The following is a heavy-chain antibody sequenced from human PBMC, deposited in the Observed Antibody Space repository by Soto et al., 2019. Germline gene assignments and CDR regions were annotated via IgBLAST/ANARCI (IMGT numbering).Heavy chain of an antibody. CDR3: ARLAFRGITTYGATEIGEVAY. CDR1: GGSISSSCYY. CDR2: IYYSGST. J-gene: IGHJ4*02. D-gene: IGHD3-3*01. V-gene: IGHV4-39*01. Sequence: QLQLQESGPALVKPSETLSLTCTVSGGSISSSCYYWGWLRQPQGTGLELIGSIYYSGSTYYNPSLTSRVTISVDTSKNQFSLKLSSVRAADTAVYYCARLAFRGITTYGATEIGEVAYCGRGTVVIVSS.